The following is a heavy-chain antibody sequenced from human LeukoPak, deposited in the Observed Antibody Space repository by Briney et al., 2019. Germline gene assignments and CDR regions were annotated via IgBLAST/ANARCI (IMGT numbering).Heavy chain of an antibody. J-gene: IGHJ5*02. CDR1: GVTVSNNY. CDR2: IYSCGDT. Sequence: GGSLRLSCAASGVTVSNNYMRWVRQAPGKGPEWVSLIYSCGDTFYADAVKGRFTISRDGSKNTLYLQMNSLRAEDTAVYYCARDPPAEAINTYAWGQGTLVTVSS. CDR3: ARDPPAEAINTYA. V-gene: IGHV3-66*01. D-gene: IGHD6-13*01.